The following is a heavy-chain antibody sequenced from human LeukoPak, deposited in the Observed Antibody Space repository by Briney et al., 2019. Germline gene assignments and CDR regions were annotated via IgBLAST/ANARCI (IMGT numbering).Heavy chain of an antibody. D-gene: IGHD6-19*01. Sequence: GGSLRLSCAVSGFTFSSYEMNWVRQAPGKGLEWVSNIGSSGTTIYYADSVKGRFTISRDNAKNSLYLQMNSLRAKDTAVYYCALLAVASDFDYWGQGALVTVSS. CDR3: ALLAVASDFDY. CDR1: GFTFSSYE. J-gene: IGHJ4*02. V-gene: IGHV3-48*03. CDR2: IGSSGTTI.